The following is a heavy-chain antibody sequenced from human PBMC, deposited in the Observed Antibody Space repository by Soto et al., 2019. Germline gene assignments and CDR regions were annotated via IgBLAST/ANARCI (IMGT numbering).Heavy chain of an antibody. CDR2: IWFDGSKK. CDR1: GFTFGRSG. CDR3: ARDLNTGYIDY. Sequence: QVQMVESGGGVVQPGTSLRLSCVASGFTFGRSGMHWVRQAPGGALEWVAIIWFDGSKKYYADSVKGRLTVSRDNSKNTLYLQMDSLRGHDTAVYYWARDLNTGYIDYWGQGTVVTVYS. J-gene: IGHJ4*02. V-gene: IGHV3-33*01. D-gene: IGHD5-12*01.